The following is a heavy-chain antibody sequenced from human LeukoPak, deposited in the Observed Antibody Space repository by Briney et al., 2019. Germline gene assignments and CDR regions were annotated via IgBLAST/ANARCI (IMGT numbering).Heavy chain of an antibody. Sequence: PGGSLRLSCAASGFTFSNYGMSWVRQAPGKGLEWVSAISGSGGSTYYADSVKGRFTISRDNSKNTLYLQMNSLRAEDTAVYYCAKVQVDIAAADLDAFDIWGQGTMVTVSS. J-gene: IGHJ3*02. CDR1: GFTFSNYG. CDR3: AKVQVDIAAADLDAFDI. V-gene: IGHV3-23*01. CDR2: ISGSGGST. D-gene: IGHD6-13*01.